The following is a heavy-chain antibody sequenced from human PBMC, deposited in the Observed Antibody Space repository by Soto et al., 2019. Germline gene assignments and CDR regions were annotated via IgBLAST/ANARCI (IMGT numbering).Heavy chain of an antibody. V-gene: IGHV3-23*01. D-gene: IGHD1-1*01. CDR1: GFTFSIYA. CDR2: ISGSGGST. Sequence: AGGSLSLSCAASGFTFSIYAMSWVRQAPGKGLEWVSAISGSGGSTYYADSVKGRFTISRDNSKNTLYLQMNSLRAEDTAVYYCANPVEDYYYGMDVWGQGTTVTVSS. J-gene: IGHJ6*02. CDR3: ANPVEDYYYGMDV.